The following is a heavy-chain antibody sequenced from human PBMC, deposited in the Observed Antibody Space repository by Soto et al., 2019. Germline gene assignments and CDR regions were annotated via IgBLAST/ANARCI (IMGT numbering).Heavy chain of an antibody. Sequence: EVQLVESGGGLVKPGGSLRLSCAASGFTFTNAWMSWVRQAPGKGLEWVGRIKSKTDGGTTDYAAPMKGRFTISRDDSKNTLYLQMNSLKTEDTAVYYCTTARGTYGAEYFQHWGQGTLVTVSS. J-gene: IGHJ1*01. CDR1: GFTFTNAW. V-gene: IGHV3-15*01. D-gene: IGHD4-17*01. CDR2: IKSKTDGGTT. CDR3: TTARGTYGAEYFQH.